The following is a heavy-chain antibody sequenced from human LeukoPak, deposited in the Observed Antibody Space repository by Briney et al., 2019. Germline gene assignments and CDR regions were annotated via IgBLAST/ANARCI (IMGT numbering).Heavy chain of an antibody. CDR1: GGSFSGYY. Sequence: SETLSLTCAVYGGSFSGYYWGWIRQPPGKGLEWIGSIYHSGSTYYNPSLKSRVTISVGTSKNQFSLKLSSVTAADTAVYYCARDFWSGYYRPNWFDPWGQGTLVTVSS. D-gene: IGHD3-3*01. J-gene: IGHJ5*02. CDR2: IYHSGST. CDR3: ARDFWSGYYRPNWFDP. V-gene: IGHV4-38-2*01.